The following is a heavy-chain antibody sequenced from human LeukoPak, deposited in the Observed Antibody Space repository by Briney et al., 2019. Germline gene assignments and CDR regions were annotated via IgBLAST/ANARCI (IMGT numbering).Heavy chain of an antibody. J-gene: IGHJ4*02. D-gene: IGHD1-26*01. Sequence: GGSLRLSCSASGFTFSNYPIPWVRQAPGKGLEYVSSISSDGVSSYYADSVRGRFTISRDNSKSTLYLQMNSLRAEDTAVYYCAKDFAIVVGATTNFDYWGQGTLVTVSS. CDR3: AKDFAIVVGATTNFDY. CDR1: GFTFSNYP. V-gene: IGHV3-64*04. CDR2: ISSDGVSS.